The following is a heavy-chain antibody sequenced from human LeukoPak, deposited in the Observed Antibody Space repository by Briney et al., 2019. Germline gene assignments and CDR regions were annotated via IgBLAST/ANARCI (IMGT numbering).Heavy chain of an antibody. Sequence: TGGSLRLSCAASGFTFSSYGMSWVRQAPGKGLEWVSAISGSGGSKYYADSVKGRFTISRDNSKNTLYLQMNSLRVEDTAVYYCAKDSKIVGPTFRSYHYMDVWGKGTTVTVSS. CDR3: AKDSKIVGPTFRSYHYMDV. CDR1: GFTFSSYG. D-gene: IGHD1-26*01. CDR2: ISGSGGSK. V-gene: IGHV3-23*01. J-gene: IGHJ6*03.